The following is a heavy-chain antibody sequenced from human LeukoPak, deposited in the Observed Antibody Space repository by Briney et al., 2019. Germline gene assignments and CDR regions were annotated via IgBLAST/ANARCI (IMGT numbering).Heavy chain of an antibody. CDR3: AKDYNWGTY. Sequence: GGSLRLSCAASGFTFSSYAMNWVRQAPGKGLEWVSAIGGSEGITYYADSVRGRFTISRDNSKNTLYLQMNSLRADDTAVYYCAKDYNWGTYWGQGTLVTVSS. D-gene: IGHD7-27*01. V-gene: IGHV3-23*01. CDR1: GFTFSSYA. J-gene: IGHJ4*02. CDR2: IGGSEGIT.